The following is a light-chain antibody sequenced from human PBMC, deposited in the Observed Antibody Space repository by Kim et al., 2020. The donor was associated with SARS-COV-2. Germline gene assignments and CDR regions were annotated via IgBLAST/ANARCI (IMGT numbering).Light chain of an antibody. CDR1: QSVLHTSNSKNL. J-gene: IGKJ5*01. CDR2: WAS. CDR3: QQYYSAPNT. V-gene: IGKV4-1*01. Sequence: DIVMTQSPDSLAVSLGERATINCKSSQSVLHTSNSKNLLSWFQQKPGQPPKLLIYWASTRESGVPDRFSGSGSGTDFTLSISSLQAEDVAVYYCQQYYSAPNTFGQGTRLEIK.